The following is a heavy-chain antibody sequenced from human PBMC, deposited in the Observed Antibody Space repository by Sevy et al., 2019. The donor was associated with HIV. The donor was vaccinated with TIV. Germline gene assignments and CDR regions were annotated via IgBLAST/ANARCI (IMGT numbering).Heavy chain of an antibody. CDR1: GFTFSSYW. CDR2: IKQDGSVK. Sequence: GGSLRLSCAASGFTFSSYWMSWVRQAPGKGLEWVANIKQDGSVKYYVDSVKGRFTISRDNAKNSLYLQMNSLGAEDTAVYYCARDRRPYSSSLDYWGQGTLVTVSS. CDR3: ARDRRPYSSSLDY. J-gene: IGHJ4*02. V-gene: IGHV3-7*01. D-gene: IGHD6-13*01.